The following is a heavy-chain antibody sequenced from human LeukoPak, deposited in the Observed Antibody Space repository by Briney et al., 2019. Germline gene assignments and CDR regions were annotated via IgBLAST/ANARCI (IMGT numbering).Heavy chain of an antibody. CDR2: IWYDGSNK. D-gene: IGHD5-12*01. Sequence: GGSLRLSCAASGFTFSSYGMHWVRQAPGKGLEWVAVIWYDGSNKYYADSVKGRFTISRDNSKNTLYLQMNSLRAEDTAVYYCAKLSQIDWLDIECYFDYWGQGTLVTVSS. J-gene: IGHJ4*02. CDR3: AKLSQIDWLDIECYFDY. V-gene: IGHV3-33*06. CDR1: GFTFSSYG.